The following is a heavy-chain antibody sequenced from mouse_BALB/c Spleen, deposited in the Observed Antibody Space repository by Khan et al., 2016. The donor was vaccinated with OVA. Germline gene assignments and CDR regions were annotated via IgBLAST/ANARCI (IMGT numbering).Heavy chain of an antibody. J-gene: IGHJ4*01. CDR3: SRSYYCSSYAMDY. CDR1: GYTFTDYD. CDR2: ISTYSGNT. V-gene: IGHV1S137*01. D-gene: IGHD1-1*01. Sequence: QVQLKQSGPELVRPGVSVKISCKGSGYTFTDYDMHWVKQSHAKGLEWIGVISTYSGNTNYNQKFKGKATMTVDKSSSTAYMELARLTSEDSAIDYYSRSYYCSSYAMDYWGQGTSVTVSS.